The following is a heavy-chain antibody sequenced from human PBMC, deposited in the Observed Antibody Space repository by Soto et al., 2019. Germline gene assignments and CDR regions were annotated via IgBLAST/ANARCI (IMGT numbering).Heavy chain of an antibody. CDR1: GFTVSNNY. CDR3: ATYTSLDY. V-gene: IGHV3-53*02. J-gene: IGHJ4*02. D-gene: IGHD2-2*02. CDR2: IYSGGST. Sequence: EVQLVETGGGLIQPGGSLRLSCAASGFTVSNNYMSWVRQAPGKGLEWVSLIYSGGSTFYADSVKGRFTISRDNSKNTLFLQMNSLRAEDTAVYFCATYTSLDYWGQGTLVLVSS.